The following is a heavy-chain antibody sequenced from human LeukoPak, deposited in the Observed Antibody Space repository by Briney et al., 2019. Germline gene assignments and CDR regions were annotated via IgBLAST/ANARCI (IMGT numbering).Heavy chain of an antibody. D-gene: IGHD4-17*01. CDR1: GVSFDDYY. CDR3: TRMTTGHDY. V-gene: IGHV4-34*01. J-gene: IGHJ4*02. Sequence: SETPSLTCAVSGVSFDDYYWAWVRQTPGEGLEWIGEINHSGYTNDSPSLKSRVTLSIDTSRKQFSLNLRSVTVADAGTYYCTRMTTGHDYWGQGTLVTVSS. CDR2: INHSGYT.